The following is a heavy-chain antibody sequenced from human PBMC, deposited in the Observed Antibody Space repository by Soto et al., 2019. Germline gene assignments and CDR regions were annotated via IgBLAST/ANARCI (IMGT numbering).Heavy chain of an antibody. D-gene: IGHD3-10*01. CDR2: INPGGVST. Sequence: QVQLVQSGAEVKAPGASAEASCKASGYTFTTYYIHWVRHAPGQGLEWMGVINPGGVSTKYAQKFQDTLTMTSVTSPSTVYMDPSSLRSENTAVYFCASGSHSDSVSYCYVHLWARGTQVTFSP. CDR1: GYTFTTYY. V-gene: IGHV1-46*01. J-gene: IGHJ2*01. CDR3: ASGSHSDSVSYCYVHL.